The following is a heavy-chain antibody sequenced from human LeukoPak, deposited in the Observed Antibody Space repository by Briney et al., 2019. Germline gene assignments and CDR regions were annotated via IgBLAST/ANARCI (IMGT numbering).Heavy chain of an antibody. V-gene: IGHV1-18*01. CDR2: ISAYNGNT. CDR1: GYTFTSYG. Sequence: GASVKVSCKASGYTFTSYGISRVRQAPGQGLEWMGWISAYNGNTNYAQKLQGRVTMTTDTSTSTAYMEVRSMRSDDTAVYYCARYVAVAGTGLVNYYYMDVWGKGTTVTVSS. J-gene: IGHJ6*03. D-gene: IGHD6-19*01. CDR3: ARYVAVAGTGLVNYYYMDV.